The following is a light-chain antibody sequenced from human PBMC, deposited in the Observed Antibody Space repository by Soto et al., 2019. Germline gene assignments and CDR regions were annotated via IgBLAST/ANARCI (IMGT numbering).Light chain of an antibody. V-gene: IGKV3-15*01. CDR2: GAS. Sequence: EIVMTQSPATLSVSPGERATLSCRASQSVSRYLAWYQQKPGQAPRLLIYGASTRATGIPARFSGSGSGTELTLTISSLQSEDYAVYYCQQYSNWPLTFGQGTKVDIK. J-gene: IGKJ1*01. CDR3: QQYSNWPLT. CDR1: QSVSRY.